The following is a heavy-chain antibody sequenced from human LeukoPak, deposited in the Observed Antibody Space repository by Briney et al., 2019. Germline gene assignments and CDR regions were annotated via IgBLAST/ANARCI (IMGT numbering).Heavy chain of an antibody. D-gene: IGHD6-13*01. CDR2: INPNSGGT. CDR3: ARGSGRRQLWFDP. J-gene: IGHJ5*02. Sequence: ASVRVSCKASGYTFTGQYMHWVRQAPGQGLEWMGWINPNSGGTNYAQKFQGRVTMARDTSISTAYMELSSLRSDDTAVYYCARGSGRRQLWFDPWGQGTLVTVSS. CDR1: GYTFTGQY. V-gene: IGHV1-2*02.